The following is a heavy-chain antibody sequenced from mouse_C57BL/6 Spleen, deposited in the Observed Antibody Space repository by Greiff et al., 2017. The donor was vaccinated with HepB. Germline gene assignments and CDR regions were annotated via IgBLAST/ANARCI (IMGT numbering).Heavy chain of an antibody. Sequence: EVKLVESGGGLVKPGGSLKLSCAASGFTFSDYGMHWVRQAPEKGLEWVAYISSGSSTIYYADTVKGRFTISRDNAKNTLFLQMTSLRSEDTAMYYCAGGLRRGYYAMDYWGQGTSVTVSS. CDR3: AGGLRRGYYAMDY. CDR2: ISSGSSTI. D-gene: IGHD2-2*01. CDR1: GFTFSDYG. V-gene: IGHV5-17*01. J-gene: IGHJ4*01.